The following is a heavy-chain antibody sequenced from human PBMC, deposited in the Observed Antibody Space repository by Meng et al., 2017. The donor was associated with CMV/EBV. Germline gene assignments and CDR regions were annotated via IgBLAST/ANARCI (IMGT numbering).Heavy chain of an antibody. D-gene: IGHD5-18*01. J-gene: IGHJ4*02. CDR2: IYSGGST. CDR3: ASGKAMELGFDY. CDR1: GFTVSSNY. Sequence: GESLKISRAASGFTVSSNYMSWVRQAPGKGLEWVSVIYSGGSTYYADSVKGRFTISRDNSKNTLYLQMNSLRAEDTAVYYCASGKAMELGFDYWGQGTLVTVSS. V-gene: IGHV3-53*01.